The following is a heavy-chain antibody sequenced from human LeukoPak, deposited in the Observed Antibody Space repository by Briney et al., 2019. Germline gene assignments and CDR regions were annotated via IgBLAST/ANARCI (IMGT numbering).Heavy chain of an antibody. CDR2: ISSSGSTT. V-gene: IGHV3-48*03. Sequence: GGSLRLSCVASGLTFSNFEMNWVSQLPGKGLEWLSYISSSGSTTEYADSVKGRFTISRDNARNSLYLQMNSLRVEDTALYYCASRPPPHRGPFDFWGQGTLVAVSS. J-gene: IGHJ4*02. CDR1: GLTFSNFE. CDR3: ASRPPPHRGPFDF.